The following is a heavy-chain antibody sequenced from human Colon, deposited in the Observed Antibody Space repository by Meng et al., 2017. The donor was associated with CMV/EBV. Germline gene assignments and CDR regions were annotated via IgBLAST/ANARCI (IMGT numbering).Heavy chain of an antibody. CDR3: ARGKQAGFDL. CDR2: IIPMFDSP. D-gene: IGHD6-13*01. J-gene: IGHJ5*02. V-gene: IGHV1-69*12. Sequence: QVQLGQSGAEVKKPGSSVKVSWKASGGTFDTSTFNWVRQAPGQGLEWMGGIIPMFDSPSYSQKFRGRVTITADELEVNSLRSEDTAVYYCARGKQAGFDLWGQGTLVTVSS. CDR1: GGTFDTST.